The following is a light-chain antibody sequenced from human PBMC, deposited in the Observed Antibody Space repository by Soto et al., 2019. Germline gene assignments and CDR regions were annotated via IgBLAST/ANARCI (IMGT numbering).Light chain of an antibody. CDR1: QSVNNNY. Sequence: EIVLTQSPGTLSLSPGERATLSCRASQSVNNNYLAWYQQKPGQAPRLLIYAASSRATGIPDRFSGSGSGTDFPLTISRLDPEDFAVYYCQQYGSSQYTFGQGTKLEIK. V-gene: IGKV3-20*01. CDR2: AAS. J-gene: IGKJ2*01. CDR3: QQYGSSQYT.